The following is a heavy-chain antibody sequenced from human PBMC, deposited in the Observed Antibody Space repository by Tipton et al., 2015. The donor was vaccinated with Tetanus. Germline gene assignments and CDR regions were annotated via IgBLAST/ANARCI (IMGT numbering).Heavy chain of an antibody. CDR2: IYYSGTT. CDR1: GGSISSGGYY. J-gene: IGHJ4*02. V-gene: IGHV4-31*03. CDR3: ARERVNLAVAAGFVY. D-gene: IGHD6-19*01. Sequence: TLSLTCTVSGGSISSGGYYWSWIRQHPGKGLEWIGYIYYSGTTYYNPTLKSRVTISVDTSKNQFSLKLSSVTAADTAVYYCARERVNLAVAAGFVYWGQGTLVTVSS.